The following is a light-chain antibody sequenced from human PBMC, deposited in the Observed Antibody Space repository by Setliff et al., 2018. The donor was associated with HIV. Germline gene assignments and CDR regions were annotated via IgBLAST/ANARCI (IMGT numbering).Light chain of an antibody. CDR1: SSDVGGYNY. Sequence: QSALPQPASVSGSPGQSITISCTGTSSDVGGYNYVSWYQQHPGKAPKLIIYEVRNRPSGVSSRFSGSKSGNTASLTISGLQTEDEADYYCSSYASTMTLPFGTGTKV. CDR3: SSYASTMTLP. J-gene: IGLJ1*01. CDR2: EVR. V-gene: IGLV2-14*01.